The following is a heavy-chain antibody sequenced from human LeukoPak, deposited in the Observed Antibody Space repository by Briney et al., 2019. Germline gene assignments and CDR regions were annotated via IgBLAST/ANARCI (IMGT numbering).Heavy chain of an antibody. Sequence: ASVKVSCKASGYTFTSYYMHWVRQAPGQGLEWMGMINPSGGSTSYAQKFQGRVIMTRDTSTSTVYMELSSLRSEDTAVYYCARGVVGYSGYDSYYFDYWGQGTLVTVSS. CDR2: INPSGGST. D-gene: IGHD5-12*01. J-gene: IGHJ4*02. CDR1: GYTFTSYY. CDR3: ARGVVGYSGYDSYYFDY. V-gene: IGHV1-46*01.